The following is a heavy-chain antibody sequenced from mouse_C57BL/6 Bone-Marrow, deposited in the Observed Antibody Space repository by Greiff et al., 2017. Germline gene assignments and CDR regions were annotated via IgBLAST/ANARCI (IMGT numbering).Heavy chain of an antibody. V-gene: IGHV14-4*01. CDR2: IDPENGDT. Sequence: VQLKESGAELVRPGASVKLSCTASGFNIKDDYMHWVKQRPEQGLEWIGWIDPENGDTEYASKFQGKATITADTSSNTAYLQLSSLTSEDTAVYYCTTGLLEAWFAYWGQGTLVTVSA. D-gene: IGHD2-3*01. CDR1: GFNIKDDY. J-gene: IGHJ3*01. CDR3: TTGLLEAWFAY.